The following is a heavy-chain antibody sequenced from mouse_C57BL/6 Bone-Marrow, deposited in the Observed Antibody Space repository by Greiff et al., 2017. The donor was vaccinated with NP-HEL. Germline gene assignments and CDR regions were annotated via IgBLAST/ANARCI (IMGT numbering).Heavy chain of an antibody. Sequence: VQLKESGGDLVKPGGSLKLSCAASGFTFSSYGMSWVRQTPDKRLEWVATISSGGSYTYYPDSVKGRFTISRDNAKNTLYLQMSSLKSEDTAMYYCASPYDYDVAWFAYWGQGTLVTVS. V-gene: IGHV5-6*01. CDR1: GFTFSSYG. D-gene: IGHD2-4*01. CDR3: ASPYDYDVAWFAY. CDR2: ISSGGSYT. J-gene: IGHJ3*01.